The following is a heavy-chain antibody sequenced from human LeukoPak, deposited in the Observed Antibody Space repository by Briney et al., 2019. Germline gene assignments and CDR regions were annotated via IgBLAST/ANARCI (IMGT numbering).Heavy chain of an antibody. D-gene: IGHD5-18*01. Sequence: PSETLSLTSTVSGGSISSGVYYWSWIRHHPGRGLEWIGYIYCRGSTYYNQSLKSRVTLSVDASKKQFCLKLSCVSVWETAVYLCARDGYKLPPDYWGQETLVTVSS. CDR1: GGSISSGVYY. CDR3: ARDGYKLPPDY. J-gene: IGHJ4*02. V-gene: IGHV4-31*03. CDR2: IYCRGST.